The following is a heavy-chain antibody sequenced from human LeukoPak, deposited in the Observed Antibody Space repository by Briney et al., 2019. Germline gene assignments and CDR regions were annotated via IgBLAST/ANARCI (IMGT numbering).Heavy chain of an antibody. J-gene: IGHJ5*02. CDR2: ISSSSDYI. D-gene: IGHD5/OR15-5a*01. Sequence: GGSLRLSCAASGFTFSTYNMNWVRQAPGKGLEWVSSISSSSDYIYYADSVKGRFTISRDNAKNSLYLQMNSLRAEDTAVYYCARRLVSNWFDPWGQGTLVTVSS. CDR3: ARRLVSNWFDP. CDR1: GFTFSTYN. V-gene: IGHV3-21*01.